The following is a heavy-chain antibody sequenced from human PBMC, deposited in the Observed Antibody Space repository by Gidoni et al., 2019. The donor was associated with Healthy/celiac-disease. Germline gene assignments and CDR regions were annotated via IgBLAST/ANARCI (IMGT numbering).Heavy chain of an antibody. CDR2: IIPSRGIA. J-gene: IGHJ5*02. D-gene: IGHD2-15*01. CDR3: ASAHPSCSGGSCYAAADWFDP. V-gene: IGHV1-69*02. Sequence: QVQLVQSGAEVKKPGSSVKVSCKASGGTFSSYTISWARQAPGQGLEWMGRIIPSRGIANYAQKFQGRVTITADKSTSTAYMALSSLRSEDTAVYYCASAHPSCSGGSCYAAADWFDPWGQGTLVTVSS. CDR1: GGTFSSYT.